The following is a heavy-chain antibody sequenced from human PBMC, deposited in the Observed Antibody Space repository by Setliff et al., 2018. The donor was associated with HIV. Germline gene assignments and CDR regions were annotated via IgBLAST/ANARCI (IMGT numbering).Heavy chain of an antibody. CDR1: GFTFSSYG. CDR3: ARDSSSWSWAEYFQF. CDR2: ISGRDGRT. Sequence: PGGSLRLSCAAFGFTFSSYGMSWVRQAPGKGLEWVSTISGRDGRTYYADSVKGRFTISRDNAKNSLSLQMNSLRAEDTAVYYCARDSSSWSWAEYFQFWGQGTPVTVSS. J-gene: IGHJ1*01. V-gene: IGHV3-23*01. D-gene: IGHD6-13*01.